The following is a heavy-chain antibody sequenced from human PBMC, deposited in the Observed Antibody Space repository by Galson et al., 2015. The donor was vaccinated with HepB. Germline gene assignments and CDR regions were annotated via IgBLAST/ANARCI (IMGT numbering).Heavy chain of an antibody. D-gene: IGHD2-15*01. CDR1: GFTFSSYD. CDR3: ARVVDGITPSGHFDL. V-gene: IGHV3-13*05. Sequence: SLRLSCAASGFTFSSYDMHWVRQATGKGLERVSAIGTAGDPYYPGSVKGRFTISRENAKNSLYLQMNSLRAGDTAVYYCARVVDGITPSGHFDLWGRGTLVTVSS. CDR2: IGTAGDP. J-gene: IGHJ2*01.